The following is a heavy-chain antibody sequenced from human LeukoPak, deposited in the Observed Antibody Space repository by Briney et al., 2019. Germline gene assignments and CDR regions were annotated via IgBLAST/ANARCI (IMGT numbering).Heavy chain of an antibody. D-gene: IGHD3-16*01. CDR1: GGTFSSYA. CDR2: IIPIFGTA. V-gene: IGHV1-69*13. Sequence: GASVKVSCKASGGTFSSYAISWVRQAPGQGLEWMGGIIPIFGTANYAQKFQGRVTITADESTSTAYMELSSLRSEDTAVYYCARGRLGEPNWFDPWGQGTLVTVSS. J-gene: IGHJ5*02. CDR3: ARGRLGEPNWFDP.